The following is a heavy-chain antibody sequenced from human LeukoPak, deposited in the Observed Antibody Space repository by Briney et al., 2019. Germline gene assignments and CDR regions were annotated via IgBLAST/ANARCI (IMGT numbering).Heavy chain of an antibody. Sequence: PGGSLRLSCAASGFTFSSYGMHWVRQAPGKGLEWVAFISYDGNNKYYTDSVKGRFTISRDNSKNTLYLQMNSLRVEDTALYFCAKGVSEWGNLGNWGQGTLVTVSS. V-gene: IGHV3-30*02. J-gene: IGHJ4*02. CDR1: GFTFSSYG. CDR3: AKGVSEWGNLGN. D-gene: IGHD7-27*01. CDR2: ISYDGNNK.